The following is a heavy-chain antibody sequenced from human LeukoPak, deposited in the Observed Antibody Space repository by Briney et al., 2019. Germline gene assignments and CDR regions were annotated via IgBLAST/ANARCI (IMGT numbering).Heavy chain of an antibody. D-gene: IGHD6-19*01. J-gene: IGHJ4*02. CDR3: AREADSSGWCDY. CDR1: GGSISSSNYY. V-gene: IGHV4-39*07. CDR2: IYYSGST. Sequence: SETLSLTCTVSGGSISSSNYYWGWIRLPPGKGLEWIGSIYYSGSTNYNPSLKSRVTISVDTSKNQFSLKLSSVTAADTAVYYCAREADSSGWCDYWGQGTLVTVSS.